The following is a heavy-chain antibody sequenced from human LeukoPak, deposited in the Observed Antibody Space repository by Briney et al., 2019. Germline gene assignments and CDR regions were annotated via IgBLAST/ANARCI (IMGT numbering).Heavy chain of an antibody. CDR2: IYYSGST. Sequence: PSETLSLTCTVSGGSISSSSYYWGWIRQPPGKGLEWIGSIYYSGSTYYNPSLKSRVTISVDTSKNQFSLKLSSVTAADTAVYYCASTGVGATGGAFDIWGQGTMVTVSS. J-gene: IGHJ3*02. CDR1: GGSISSSSYY. CDR3: ASTGVGATGGAFDI. V-gene: IGHV4-39*07. D-gene: IGHD1-26*01.